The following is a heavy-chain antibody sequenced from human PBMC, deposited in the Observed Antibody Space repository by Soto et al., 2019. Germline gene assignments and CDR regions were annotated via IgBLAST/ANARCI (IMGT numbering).Heavy chain of an antibody. Sequence: GVLRLSCAASGFSFSNAWINWARQSPGYGLEWVGRIKRKTDGETADYTAPVKGKFTISRDDSKNTLYLQMNSLRTEDTAVYYCTTMSPTALRSYFVYWGQGSRVTVST. J-gene: IGHJ4*02. D-gene: IGHD2-21*02. CDR1: GFSFSNAW. V-gene: IGHV3-15*07. CDR2: IKRKTDGETA. CDR3: TTMSPTALRSYFVY.